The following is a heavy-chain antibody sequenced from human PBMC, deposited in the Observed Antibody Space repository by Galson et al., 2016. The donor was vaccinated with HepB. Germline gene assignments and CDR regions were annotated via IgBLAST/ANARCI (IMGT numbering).Heavy chain of an antibody. J-gene: IGHJ3*02. D-gene: IGHD3-22*01. CDR3: ASERLDSSGYSYPDAFEI. CDR2: ISRGGTYT. V-gene: IGHV3-21*01. CDR1: GITLRGYA. Sequence: SLRLSCAASGITLRGYAMNWVRQAPGKGLDWVSCISRGGTYTYYADPVKGRFTVSRDNAKNSLYLQMNNLRAEDTALYYCASERLDSSGYSYPDAFEIWGRGTMGTVSS.